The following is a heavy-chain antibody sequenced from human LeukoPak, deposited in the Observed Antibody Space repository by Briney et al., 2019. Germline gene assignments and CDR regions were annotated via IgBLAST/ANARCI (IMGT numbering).Heavy chain of an antibody. Sequence: GGSLRLSCAASGFTFSSYAMHWVRQAPGKGLEWVAVISYDGSRKYYADSVKGRFTISRDNSKNTLYLQMNSLRAEDTAVYYCARDKTIFGVAPYYYYGMDVWGQGTTVTVSS. V-gene: IGHV3-30-3*01. CDR1: GFTFSSYA. CDR2: ISYDGSRK. CDR3: ARDKTIFGVAPYYYYGMDV. D-gene: IGHD3-3*01. J-gene: IGHJ6*02.